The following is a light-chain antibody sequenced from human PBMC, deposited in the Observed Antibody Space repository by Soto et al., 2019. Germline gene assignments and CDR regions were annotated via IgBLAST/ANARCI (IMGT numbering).Light chain of an antibody. V-gene: IGKV3-20*01. Sequence: VGWPQSPGTLSLSPGERATFSCRASQSVSSSYIAWYQQKRGQAPRRLIYGASIRATGIPDRFSGSGSGTDFTLTISRLEPEDFALYYCQQYHTSPLTFGHRTKVDIK. CDR3: QQYHTSPLT. CDR1: QSVSSSY. J-gene: IGKJ1*01. CDR2: GAS.